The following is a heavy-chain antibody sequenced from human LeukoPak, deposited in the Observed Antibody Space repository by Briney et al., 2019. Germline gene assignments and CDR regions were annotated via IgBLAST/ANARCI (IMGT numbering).Heavy chain of an antibody. CDR2: IYTSGST. D-gene: IGHD3-10*01. J-gene: IGHJ6*03. CDR3: ARVVRGVHYYYYYYMDV. V-gene: IGHV4-61*02. CDR1: GGSISSGSYY. Sequence: SETLSLTCTVSGGSISSGSYYWSWIRQPAGKGLEWIGRIYTSGSTNYNPSLKSRVTISVDTSKNQFSLKLSSVTAADTAVYYCARVVRGVHYYYYYYMDVWGKGTTVTISS.